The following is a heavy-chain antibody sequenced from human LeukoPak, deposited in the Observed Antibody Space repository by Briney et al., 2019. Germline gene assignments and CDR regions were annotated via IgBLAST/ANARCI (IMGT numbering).Heavy chain of an antibody. J-gene: IGHJ4*02. Sequence: GASVKISCKASGYTFTGYYLHWVRQAPGQGLEWMGWISPNSNDTNYAQKFRGRVNMTRDTSISTAYMELSRLRSDDTAIYYCARGGFDYWGQGTPVTVSS. CDR3: ARGGFDY. CDR2: ISPNSNDT. V-gene: IGHV1-2*02. CDR1: GYTFTGYY.